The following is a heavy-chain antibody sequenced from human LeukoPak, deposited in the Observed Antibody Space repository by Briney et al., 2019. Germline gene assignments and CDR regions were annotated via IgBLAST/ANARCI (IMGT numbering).Heavy chain of an antibody. CDR3: ARISKLRVATGRDAFDI. CDR1: GGSLRRYF. Sequence: SSGTLSLTCSVPGGSLRRYFWGWVRQPAGKGLEWVGRIYTSRSTNYNPSLKSRVPMSVDTSKNQFSLKLSSVTAADTAVYYCARISKLRVATGRDAFDIWGQGTTVTVSS. CDR2: IYTSRST. V-gene: IGHV4-4*07. D-gene: IGHD5-12*01. J-gene: IGHJ3*02.